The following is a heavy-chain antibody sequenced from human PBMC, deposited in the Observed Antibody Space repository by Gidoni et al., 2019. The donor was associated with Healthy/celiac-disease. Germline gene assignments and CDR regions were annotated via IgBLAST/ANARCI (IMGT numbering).Heavy chain of an antibody. J-gene: IGHJ5*02. CDR3: ARVVSSGWYLGWGWFDP. CDR2: LYYSGST. D-gene: IGHD6-19*01. V-gene: IGHV4-59*01. CDR1: GGSISSYY. Sequence: QVQLQESGPGLVKPSETLSLTCTVSGGSISSYYWSWIRQPPGKGLEWIGYLYYSGSTNYPPSLKSRVTISVDTSKNQFSLKLSSVTAADTAVYYCARVVSSGWYLGWGWFDPWGQGTLVTVSS.